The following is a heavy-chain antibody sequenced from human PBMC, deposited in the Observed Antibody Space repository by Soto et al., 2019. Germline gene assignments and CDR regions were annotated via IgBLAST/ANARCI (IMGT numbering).Heavy chain of an antibody. Sequence: QPGGSLRLPCAASGFTFSSYAMSWVRHAPGEGVEWISAISGSGGSTSYAGTMTGRSNMSRDNSKNTLYLQMNSLGAEDTAVYYCAKEVDGRDHCYYGMDVWGQGTTVTVSS. J-gene: IGHJ6*02. CDR3: AKEVDGRDHCYYGMDV. D-gene: IGHD1-26*01. V-gene: IGHV3-23*01. CDR2: ISGSGGST. CDR1: GFTFSSYA.